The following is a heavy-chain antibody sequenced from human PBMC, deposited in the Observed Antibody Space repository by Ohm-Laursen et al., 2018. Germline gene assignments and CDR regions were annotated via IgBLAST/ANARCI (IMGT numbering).Heavy chain of an antibody. J-gene: IGHJ4*02. CDR1: GFTFSSYS. CDR3: AKDIDSYGFDF. Sequence: GSLRLSCAASGFTFSSYSMNWVRQAPGKGLEWVSSISSSSSYIYYADSVKGRFTISRDNAKNSLYLQMNSLRAEDTALYYCAKDIDSYGFDFWGQGTLVTVSS. D-gene: IGHD5-18*01. V-gene: IGHV3-21*04. CDR2: ISSSSSYI.